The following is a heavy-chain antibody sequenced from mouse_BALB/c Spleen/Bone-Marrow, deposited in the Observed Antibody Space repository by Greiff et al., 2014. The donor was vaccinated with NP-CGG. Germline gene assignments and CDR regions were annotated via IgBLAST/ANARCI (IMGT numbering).Heavy chain of an antibody. J-gene: IGHJ1*01. CDR2: ISSGSSTI. CDR3: ARDRYDEYFDV. Sequence: EVKLMESGGGLVQPGGSRKLSCAAFGFTFSSFGMHWVRQAPEKGLEWVAYISSGSSTIYYADTVKGRFTISRDNPKNTLFLQMTSLRSEDTAMYYCARDRYDEYFDVWGAGTTVTVSS. CDR1: GFTFSSFG. V-gene: IGHV5-17*02. D-gene: IGHD2-14*01.